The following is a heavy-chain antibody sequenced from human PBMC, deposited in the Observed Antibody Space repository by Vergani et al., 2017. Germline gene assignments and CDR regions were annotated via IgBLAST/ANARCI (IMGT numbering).Heavy chain of an antibody. D-gene: IGHD5-12*01. CDR1: GFTFDDYA. Sequence: EVQLVESGGGLVQPGRSLRLSCAASGFTFDDYAMHWVRQVPGKGLEWVSGISWNSGSIGYADSVKGRFTISRDNAKNSLYLQMNSLRAEDMALYYCAKDMGGYGLSGGDYYSDGMDVWGQGTTVTVSS. V-gene: IGHV3-9*03. CDR2: ISWNSGSI. CDR3: AKDMGGYGLSGGDYYSDGMDV. J-gene: IGHJ6*02.